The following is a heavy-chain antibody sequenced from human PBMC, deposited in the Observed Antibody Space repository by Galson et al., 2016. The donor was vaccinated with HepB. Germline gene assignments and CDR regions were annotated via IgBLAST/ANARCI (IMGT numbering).Heavy chain of an antibody. V-gene: IGHV4-31*03. D-gene: IGHD3-22*01. J-gene: IGHJ3*02. CDR2: MFYSGTS. Sequence: TLSLTCIVSGCSISRGGYYWSWIRQHPGKGLEWIGFMFYSGTSNYHPSLKSRVTISIDTSKNQFSLKLTSVTAADTAVYYCARGTYDSTGYAFDIWGQGTMVTVSS. CDR3: ARGTYDSTGYAFDI. CDR1: GCSISRGGYY.